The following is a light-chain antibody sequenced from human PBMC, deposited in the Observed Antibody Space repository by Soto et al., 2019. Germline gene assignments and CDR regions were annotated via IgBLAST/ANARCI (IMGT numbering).Light chain of an antibody. CDR2: LNSDGSH. J-gene: IGLJ3*02. CDR3: QTWGTGIQV. V-gene: IGLV4-69*01. CDR1: SGHSRYA. Sequence: QLVLTQSPSASASLGASVKLTCTLSSGHSRYAIAWHQQQPEKGPRYLMKLNSDGSHSKGDGIPDRFSGSSSGAERYLVISSLQSEDEADYYCQTWGTGIQVFGGGTKVTVL.